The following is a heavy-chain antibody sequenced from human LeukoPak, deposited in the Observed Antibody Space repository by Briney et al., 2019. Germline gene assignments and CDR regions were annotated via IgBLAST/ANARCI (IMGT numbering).Heavy chain of an antibody. Sequence: GGSLRLSCAASGFTFSRFGMHWVRQAPGKGLEWVTFMRYDGSNKYYADSVKGRFTISRDNSKNTLYLQMNSLRAEDTAVYYCAKTYYYDSRAYYSFDYWGQGTLVTVSS. V-gene: IGHV3-30*02. J-gene: IGHJ4*02. CDR2: MRYDGSNK. CDR3: AKTYYYDSRAYYSFDY. CDR1: GFTFSRFG. D-gene: IGHD3-22*01.